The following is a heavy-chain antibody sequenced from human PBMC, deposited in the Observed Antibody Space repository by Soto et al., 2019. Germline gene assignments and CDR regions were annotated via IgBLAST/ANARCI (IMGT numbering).Heavy chain of an antibody. V-gene: IGHV3-23*01. J-gene: IGHJ4*02. CDR3: ATKERFAY. Sequence: PGGSLRLSCVASRFSFSTYVMSWVCQAPGKGLQWVSTIGPSGDATYYADSVKGRFTISRDNSKSTLYLQLNSLRAEDTAVYYCATKERFAYWGQGTLVTVSS. CDR2: IGPSGDAT. CDR1: RFSFSTYV.